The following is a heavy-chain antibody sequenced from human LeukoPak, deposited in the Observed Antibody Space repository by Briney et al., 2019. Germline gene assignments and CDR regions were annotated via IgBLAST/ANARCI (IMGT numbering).Heavy chain of an antibody. CDR3: ASTYYDILTGYLPPSY. CDR2: IYYSGST. D-gene: IGHD3-9*01. J-gene: IGHJ4*02. V-gene: IGHV4-59*01. Sequence: SETLSLTCTVSGGSISSYYWSWIRQPPGKGLEWIGYIYYSGSTNYNPSLKSRVTISVDTSKDQFSLKLSSVTAADTAVYYCASTYYDILTGYLPPSYWGQGTLVTVSS. CDR1: GGSISSYY.